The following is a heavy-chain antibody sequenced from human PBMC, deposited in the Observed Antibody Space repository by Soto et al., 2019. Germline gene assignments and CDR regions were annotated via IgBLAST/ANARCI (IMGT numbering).Heavy chain of an antibody. V-gene: IGHV3-9*01. CDR3: AKDMEYCSSTSCSGLDV. D-gene: IGHD2-2*01. J-gene: IGHJ6*04. Sequence: GGSLRLSCAASGFTFDDYAMHWVRQAPGKGLEWVSGISWNSGSIGYADSVKGRFTISRDNAKNSLYLQMNSLRAEDTALYYCAKDMEYCSSTSCSGLDVWGKGTTVTVSS. CDR2: ISWNSGSI. CDR1: GFTFDDYA.